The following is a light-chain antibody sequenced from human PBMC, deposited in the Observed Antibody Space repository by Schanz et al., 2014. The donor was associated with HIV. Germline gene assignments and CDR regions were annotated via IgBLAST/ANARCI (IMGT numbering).Light chain of an antibody. CDR1: SSDVGSYDY. Sequence: QSALTQPPSASGSPGQSVTISCTGTSSDVGSYDYVSWYQQHPGTVPKPMIYNVNTQPSRVPDRFSGSKSGNAASLTISGLQSDDEAYYHCCSYAGTYTWVFGGGTKLTVL. CDR2: NVN. V-gene: IGLV2-11*01. J-gene: IGLJ3*02. CDR3: CSYAGTYTWV.